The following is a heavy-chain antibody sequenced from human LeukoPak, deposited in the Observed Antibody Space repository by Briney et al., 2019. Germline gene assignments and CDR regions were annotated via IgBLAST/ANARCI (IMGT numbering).Heavy chain of an antibody. D-gene: IGHD3-22*01. J-gene: IGHJ2*01. CDR2: ISWNSGSI. Sequence: QAGGSLRLSCAASGFTFDDYAMHWVRQAPGKGLEWVSGISWNSGSIGYADSVKGRFTISRDNAKNSLYLQMNSLRAEDTALYYCARTVRYYDSSGYRYWYFDLWGRGTLVTVSS. CDR1: GFTFDDYA. V-gene: IGHV3-9*01. CDR3: ARTVRYYDSSGYRYWYFDL.